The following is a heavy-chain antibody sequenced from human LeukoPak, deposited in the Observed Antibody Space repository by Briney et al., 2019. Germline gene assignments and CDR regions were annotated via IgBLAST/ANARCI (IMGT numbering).Heavy chain of an antibody. V-gene: IGHV1-69*01. CDR1: GGTFSSHA. CDR2: IIPIFGTA. D-gene: IGHD2-2*01. Sequence: SVKVSCKASGGTFSSHAISWVRQAPGQGLEWMGGIIPIFGTANYAQKFQGRVTITADESTSTAYMELSSLRSEDTAVYYCARDRGSLGYCSSTSCYGDAFDIWGQGTMVTVSS. J-gene: IGHJ3*02. CDR3: ARDRGSLGYCSSTSCYGDAFDI.